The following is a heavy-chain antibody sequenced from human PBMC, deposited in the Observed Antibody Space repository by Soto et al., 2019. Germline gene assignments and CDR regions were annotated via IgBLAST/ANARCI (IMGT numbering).Heavy chain of an antibody. Sequence: SETLSHTCAVYGGSFSAYYWLWIRQPPGKGLEWIGEINHSGSTNYNPSLKSRVTISVDTSKNQFSLKVSSVTAADTAVYYCAREGIQLWLHYDAIDAWGQGTTVT. J-gene: IGHJ6*02. D-gene: IGHD5-18*01. V-gene: IGHV4-34*01. CDR2: INHSGST. CDR3: AREGIQLWLHYDAIDA. CDR1: GGSFSAYY.